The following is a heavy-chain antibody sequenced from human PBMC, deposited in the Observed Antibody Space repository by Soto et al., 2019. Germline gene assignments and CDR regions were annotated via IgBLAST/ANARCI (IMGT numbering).Heavy chain of an antibody. J-gene: IGHJ4*02. Sequence: QTRSLTWVISGYSVSSNTAAWNLIRSSPSRGLEWLGRTYYRSNWRHDYAVSVKSRITVNPDTSKNHFSLQLNSVTPDDTAVYYCARGVAGSGFDLWGQGTLVTVSS. D-gene: IGHD6-19*01. CDR3: ARGVAGSGFDL. CDR2: TYYRSNWRH. CDR1: GYSVSSNTAA. V-gene: IGHV6-1*01.